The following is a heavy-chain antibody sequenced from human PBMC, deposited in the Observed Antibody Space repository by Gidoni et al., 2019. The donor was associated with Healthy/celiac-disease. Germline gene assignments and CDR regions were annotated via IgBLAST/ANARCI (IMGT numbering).Heavy chain of an antibody. CDR1: GYTFTGYY. J-gene: IGHJ3*02. D-gene: IGHD4-17*01. CDR2: INPNSGGT. Sequence: QVPLVPSGAEVEKPGASVKGSCKGSGYTFTGYYMHWVRQAPGQGLEWMGRINPNSGGTNDAQKFQGRVTMTRDTSISTAYMELSRLRSDDTAVYYCARAPIYGDYVGAFDIWGQGTMVTVSS. CDR3: ARAPIYGDYVGAFDI. V-gene: IGHV1-2*06.